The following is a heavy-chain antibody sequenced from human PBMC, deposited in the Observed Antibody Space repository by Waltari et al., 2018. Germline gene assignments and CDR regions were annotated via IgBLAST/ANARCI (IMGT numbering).Heavy chain of an antibody. Sequence: EVQLVESAGGVVQPGGSLKLSCAASGFTFSGSPMLWVRRAPGKGLEWVGRIRSKANNYATAYAGSVKGRFTISRDDSENTAFLQMNSLKTEETAVYYCSSSSGYGMDVWGQGTTVTVAS. V-gene: IGHV3-73*01. CDR2: IRSKANNYAT. D-gene: IGHD6-6*01. CDR3: SSSSGYGMDV. J-gene: IGHJ6*02. CDR1: GFTFSGSP.